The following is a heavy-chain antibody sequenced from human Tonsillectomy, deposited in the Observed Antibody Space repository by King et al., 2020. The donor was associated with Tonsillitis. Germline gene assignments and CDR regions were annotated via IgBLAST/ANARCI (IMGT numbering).Heavy chain of an antibody. V-gene: IGHV5-51*01. CDR3: ARPQAANAYWYFDL. CDR1: GYSFTNYW. CDR2: IHPADSDT. D-gene: IGHD2-15*01. Sequence: QLVQSGAEVKKPGESLKISCRGSGYSFTNYWIGWVRQMPGKGLEWMGFIHPADSDTKYSPSFQGQVTISADKSISTAYLQWSRLKASDTAMYYCARPQAANAYWYFDLWGRGTLVTVSS. J-gene: IGHJ2*01.